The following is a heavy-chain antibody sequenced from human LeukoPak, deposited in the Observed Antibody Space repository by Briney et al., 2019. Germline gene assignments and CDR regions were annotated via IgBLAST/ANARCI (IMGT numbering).Heavy chain of an antibody. Sequence: ASVTVSFKASGYTFTGYYMHWVRQAPGQGLEWMGLINPDSGDATYAQSFQGRVTMTRDTSITTAYMELTRLTFDDTAVYYCARDRGSRTDFEDYWGQGTLVTVSS. CDR2: INPDSGDA. CDR3: ARDRGSRTDFEDY. J-gene: IGHJ4*02. CDR1: GYTFTGYY. V-gene: IGHV1-2*02. D-gene: IGHD3-16*01.